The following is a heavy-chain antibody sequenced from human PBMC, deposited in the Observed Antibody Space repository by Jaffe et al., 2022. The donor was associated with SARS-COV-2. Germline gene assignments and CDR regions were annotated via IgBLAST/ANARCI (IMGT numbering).Heavy chain of an antibody. CDR2: INSAGSST. CDR3: ARVRHAGVNYYYYYYMDV. Sequence: EVQLVESGGGLVQPGGSLRLSCAASGFTFSSYWMHWVRQAPGKGLVWVSRINSAGSSTSYADSVKGRFTISRDNAKNTLYLQMNSLRAEDTAVYYCARVRHAGVNYYYYYYMDVWGKGTTVTVSS. D-gene: IGHD3-10*01. V-gene: IGHV3-74*01. J-gene: IGHJ6*03. CDR1: GFTFSSYW.